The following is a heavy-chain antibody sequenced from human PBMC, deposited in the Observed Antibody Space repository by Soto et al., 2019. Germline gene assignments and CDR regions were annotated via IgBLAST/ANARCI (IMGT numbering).Heavy chain of an antibody. CDR1: GYTFTSYT. J-gene: IGHJ4*02. D-gene: IGHD3-10*01. CDR2: INAGNGRE. CDR3: ARGGGWVGEASFDS. V-gene: IGHV1-3*01. Sequence: QVQLEQSGAEVKKPGASVKVSCKTSGYTFTSYTLHWVRQAPGQGLEWMGWINAGNGREKYSQRFQDRVSLSTDKSATTAYMELRSLRSEDTPIYYCARGGGWVGEASFDSWGQGTLVTVSS.